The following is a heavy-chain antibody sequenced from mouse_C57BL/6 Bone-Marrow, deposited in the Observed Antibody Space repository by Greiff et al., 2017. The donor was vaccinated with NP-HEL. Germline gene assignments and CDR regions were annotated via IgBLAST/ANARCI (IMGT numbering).Heavy chain of an antibody. CDR2: IYPGNSDT. CDR1: GYTFTSYW. D-gene: IGHD1-1*01. CDR3: TRRVSTVVEGGFAY. J-gene: IGHJ3*01. V-gene: IGHV1-5*01. Sequence: VHVKQSGTVLARPGASVKMSCKTSGYTFTSYWMHWVKQRPGQGLEWIGAIYPGNSDTSYNQKFKGKAKLTAVTSASTAYMELSSLTNEDSAVYYCTRRVSTVVEGGFAYWGQGTLVTVSA.